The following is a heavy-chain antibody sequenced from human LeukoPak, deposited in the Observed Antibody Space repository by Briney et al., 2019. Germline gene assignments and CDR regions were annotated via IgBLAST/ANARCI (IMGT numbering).Heavy chain of an antibody. D-gene: IGHD3-22*01. V-gene: IGHV1-18*01. CDR2: ISAYNGDT. CDR3: ARYYDSSGDGSKDYYGMDV. Sequence: ASVKVSCEASGYTFTNYGITWVRQAPGQGLEWMGWISAYNGDTNYAQKNQGRVTMTADTSTSTAYMELRSLRSDDTAVYYCARYYDSSGDGSKDYYGMDVWGQGTTVTVSS. J-gene: IGHJ6*02. CDR1: GYTFTNYG.